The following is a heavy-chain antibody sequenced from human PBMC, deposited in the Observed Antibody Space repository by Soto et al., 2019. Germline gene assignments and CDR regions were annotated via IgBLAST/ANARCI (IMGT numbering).Heavy chain of an antibody. Sequence: SVNVYWKAAGFGFSISAMQWGRQARRQRLEWIGWIVVGSGNTNYAQKFQERVTITRDMSTSTAYMELSSLRSEDTAVYYCAVPSRIQLWLGAGWAFDIWGQGTMVTVSS. J-gene: IGHJ3*02. CDR2: IVVGSGNT. CDR3: AVPSRIQLWLGAGWAFDI. CDR1: GFGFSISA. D-gene: IGHD5-18*01. V-gene: IGHV1-58*02.